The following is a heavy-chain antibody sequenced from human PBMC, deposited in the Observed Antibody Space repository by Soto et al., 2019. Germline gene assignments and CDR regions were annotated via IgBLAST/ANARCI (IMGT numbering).Heavy chain of an antibody. Sequence: SETLSLTCTVSGGSISSGGYYLSWIRQHPGKGLEWIGYIYYSGSTYDNPSLKSRVTISVDTSKNQFSLKLSSVTAADTAVYYCARDSVRPYDFWSGYYTEGFTYYYYGMDVWGQGTTVTVSS. CDR2: IYYSGST. D-gene: IGHD3-3*01. J-gene: IGHJ6*02. CDR1: GGSISSGGYY. CDR3: ARDSVRPYDFWSGYYTEGFTYYYYGMDV. V-gene: IGHV4-31*03.